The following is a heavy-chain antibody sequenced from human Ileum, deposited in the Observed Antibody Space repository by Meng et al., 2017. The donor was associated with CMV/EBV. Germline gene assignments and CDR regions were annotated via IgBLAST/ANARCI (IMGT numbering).Heavy chain of an antibody. D-gene: IGHD4-11*01. CDR3: ARENDYNNYFDY. J-gene: IGHJ4*02. CDR1: GFTFRNYP. V-gene: IGHV3-30*03. CDR2: ISYDGDNK. Sequence: GGSLRLSCAVSGFTFRNYPMHWVRQAPGKGLEWVAGISYDGDNKYHTDSVMGRFTISRDNSKNTLFLQMNGLRGEDTAIYYCARENDYNNYFDYWARGTQVTVSS.